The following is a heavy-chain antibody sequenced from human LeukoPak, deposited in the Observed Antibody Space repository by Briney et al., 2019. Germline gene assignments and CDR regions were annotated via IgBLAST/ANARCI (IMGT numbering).Heavy chain of an antibody. V-gene: IGHV4-34*01. J-gene: IGHJ6*03. CDR3: ARRRKVRGVITIHYYYYMDV. CDR2: INHSGST. D-gene: IGHD3-10*01. CDR1: GGSFSGYY. Sequence: SETLSLTCAVYGGSFSGYYWSWIRQPPGKGLEWIGEINHSGSTNYNPSLKSRVTISVDTSKNQFSLKLSSVTAADTAVYYCARRRKVRGVITIHYYYYMDVWGKGTTVTISS.